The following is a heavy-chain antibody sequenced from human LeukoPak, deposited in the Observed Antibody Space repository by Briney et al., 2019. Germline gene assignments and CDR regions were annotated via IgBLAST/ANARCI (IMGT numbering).Heavy chain of an antibody. CDR1: GYTFSDYY. D-gene: IGHD1-1*01. CDR3: ARVERGAPDLWWFDP. J-gene: IGHJ5*02. V-gene: IGHV1-2*02. Sequence: ASVKVSCKASGYTFSDYYVHWMRQAPGQGLEWMGWINPNSGGTNYAQKFQGRVTMTRDTSISTAYMELSRLRSDDTAVYYCARVERGAPDLWWFDPWGQGTLVTVSS. CDR2: INPNSGGT.